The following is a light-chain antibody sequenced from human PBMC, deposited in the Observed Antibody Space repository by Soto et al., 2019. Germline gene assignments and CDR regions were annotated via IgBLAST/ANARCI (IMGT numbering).Light chain of an antibody. J-gene: IGLJ1*01. Sequence: QSALTQPASVSGSPGQSITISCTGTSSDVGGYTYVSWYQQKSGKAPKLMIFEVSNRPSGVSHRFSGSRSGNTASLTISGLEADEEADYYCSSYTSTSTRVFGGGTKVTVL. CDR2: EVS. V-gene: IGLV2-14*01. CDR1: SSDVGGYTY. CDR3: SSYTSTSTRV.